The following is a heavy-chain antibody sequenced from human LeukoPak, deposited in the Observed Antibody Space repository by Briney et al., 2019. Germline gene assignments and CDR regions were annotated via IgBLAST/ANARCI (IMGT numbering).Heavy chain of an antibody. CDR3: ARAYSSSSGSDY. J-gene: IGHJ4*02. CDR2: ISGSGGST. D-gene: IGHD6-6*01. V-gene: IGHV3-23*01. Sequence: PGGSLRLSCAASGFTFSSYAMSWVRQAPGKGLEWVSAISGSGGSTYYADSVKGRFTISRDNAKNTLYLQMNSLRAEDTAVYYCARAYSSSSGSDYWGQGTLVTVSS. CDR1: GFTFSSYA.